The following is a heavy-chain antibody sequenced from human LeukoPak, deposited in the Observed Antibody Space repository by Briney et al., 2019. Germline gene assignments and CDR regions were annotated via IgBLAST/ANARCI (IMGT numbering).Heavy chain of an antibody. CDR2: ISSSSSTI. Sequence: PGGSLRLSCAASGFTFSSYSMNWVRQAPGKGLEWASYISSSSSTIYYADSVKGRFTISRDNAKNSLYLQMNSLRAEDTAVYYCARVLNSLAAAGTFDYWGQGTLVTVSS. CDR1: GFTFSSYS. CDR3: ARVLNSLAAAGTFDY. V-gene: IGHV3-48*01. J-gene: IGHJ4*02. D-gene: IGHD6-13*01.